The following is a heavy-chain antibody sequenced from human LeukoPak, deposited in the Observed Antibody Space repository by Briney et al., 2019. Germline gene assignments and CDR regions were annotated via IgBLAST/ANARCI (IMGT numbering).Heavy chain of an antibody. D-gene: IGHD1-26*01. J-gene: IGHJ5*02. Sequence: GGSLRLSCTASGLTFSSIAMSWVRQAAGKRLEWVSTISAGGSATYYADSVRGRFTISRDDSKNTLSLQMNSLRVEDTAEYYCAKDRTFSGSPDNNWFDPWGQGTLVTVSS. CDR2: ISAGGSAT. V-gene: IGHV3-23*01. CDR3: AKDRTFSGSPDNNWFDP. CDR1: GLTFSSIA.